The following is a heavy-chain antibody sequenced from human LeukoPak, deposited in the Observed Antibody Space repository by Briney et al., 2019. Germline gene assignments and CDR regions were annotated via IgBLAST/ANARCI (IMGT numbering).Heavy chain of an antibody. V-gene: IGHV1-69*06. Sequence: GASVKVSCKASGGTFSSYAISWVRQAPGQGPEWMGGIIPIFGTANYAQKSQGRVTITADKSTSTAYMELSSLRSEDTAVYYCARGCIAAAGSYYFDYWGQGTLVTVSS. D-gene: IGHD6-13*01. CDR1: GGTFSSYA. CDR3: ARGCIAAAGSYYFDY. J-gene: IGHJ4*02. CDR2: IIPIFGTA.